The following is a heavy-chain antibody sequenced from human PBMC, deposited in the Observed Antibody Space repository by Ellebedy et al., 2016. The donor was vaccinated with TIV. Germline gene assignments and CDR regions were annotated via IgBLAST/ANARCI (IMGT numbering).Heavy chain of an antibody. CDR3: VKTSGEVRGHFDH. V-gene: IGHV3-23*01. Sequence: PGGSLRLSCTASGFTFSTFAMSWVRQAPGQGLEWVSTITGLSAGDYRYYADSVKGRFTISRDNSKNTLYLQMNSLRAEDTAVYYCVKTSGEVRGHFDHWGQGTLVTVSS. CDR2: ITGLSAGDYR. J-gene: IGHJ4*02. CDR1: GFTFSTFA. D-gene: IGHD3-3*01.